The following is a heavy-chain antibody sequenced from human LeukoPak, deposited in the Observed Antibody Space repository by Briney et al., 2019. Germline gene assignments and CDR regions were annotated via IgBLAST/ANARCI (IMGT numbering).Heavy chain of an antibody. V-gene: IGHV1-69*05. CDR3: ARRYGGRYCSGGSCPHDAFDI. J-gene: IGHJ3*02. CDR1: GGTFSSYA. Sequence: ASVKVSCKASGGTFSSYAISWVRQAPGQGLEWMGGIIPIFGTANYAQRFQGRVTITTDESTSAAYMELSSLRSEDTAVYYCARRYGGRYCSGGSCPHDAFDIWGQGTMVTVSS. CDR2: IIPIFGTA. D-gene: IGHD2-15*01.